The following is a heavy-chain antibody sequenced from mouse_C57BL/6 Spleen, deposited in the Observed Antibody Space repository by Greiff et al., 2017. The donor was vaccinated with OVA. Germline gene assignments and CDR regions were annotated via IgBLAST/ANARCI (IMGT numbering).Heavy chain of an antibody. CDR2: IHPNSGST. CDR1: GYTFTSYW. D-gene: IGHD1-1*01. V-gene: IGHV1-64*01. J-gene: IGHJ3*01. CDR3: ARNYYYGSSYEAWFAY. Sequence: QVQLQQSGAELVKPGASVKLSCKASGYTFTSYWMHWVKQRPGQGLEWIGMIHPNSGSTNYNEKFKSKATLTVDKSSSTAYMQLSSLTSEDSAVYYCARNYYYGSSYEAWFAYWGQGTLVTVSA.